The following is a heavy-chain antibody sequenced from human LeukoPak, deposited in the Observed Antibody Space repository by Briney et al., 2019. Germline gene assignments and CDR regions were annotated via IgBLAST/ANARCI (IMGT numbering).Heavy chain of an antibody. CDR3: AREAVTTDFLCDY. V-gene: IGHV3-21*01. CDR1: GFTFSSYS. CDR2: ISSSSSYI. D-gene: IGHD4-11*01. J-gene: IGHJ4*02. Sequence: GGSLRLSCAASGFTFSSYSMNWVRQAPGKGLEWVSSISSSSSYIYYADSVKGRFTISRDNAKNSLYLQMNSLRAEDTAVYYCAREAVTTDFLCDYRGQGTLVTVSS.